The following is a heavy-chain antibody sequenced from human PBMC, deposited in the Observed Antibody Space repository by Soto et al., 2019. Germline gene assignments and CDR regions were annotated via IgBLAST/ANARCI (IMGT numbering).Heavy chain of an antibody. CDR3: ARYPTTDAFDI. CDR1: GFTFSSHS. V-gene: IGHV3-23*01. D-gene: IGHD1-1*01. J-gene: IGHJ3*02. CDR2: ISGSGSST. Sequence: GGSLRLSCAASGFTFSSHSMNWVRQAPGKGLEWVSAISGSGSSTYYADSVKGRFTISRDNSKNTLYLQMNSLRAEDTAVYYCARYPTTDAFDIWGQGTMVTVSS.